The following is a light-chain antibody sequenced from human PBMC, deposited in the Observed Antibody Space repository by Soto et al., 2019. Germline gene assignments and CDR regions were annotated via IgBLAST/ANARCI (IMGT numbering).Light chain of an antibody. CDR1: QSVRRD. Sequence: EIVMTQSPDTLSASPGERATLSCRASQSVRRDLAWYQQKPGQAPRLLIYGASTRATGIPARFSGSGSGTEFTLTISSLQSEDFAVYYCQQYNDWPPEYTFGQGTKLEIK. CDR3: QQYNDWPPEYT. J-gene: IGKJ2*01. CDR2: GAS. V-gene: IGKV3-15*01.